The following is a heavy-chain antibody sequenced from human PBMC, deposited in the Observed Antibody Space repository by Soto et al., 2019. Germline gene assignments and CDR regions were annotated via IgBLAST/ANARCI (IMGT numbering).Heavy chain of an antibody. D-gene: IGHD3-3*01. CDR1: GGSFSNKY. CDR2: IYHSGNT. CDR3: ARDSAFWSGLSWFDP. J-gene: IGHJ5*02. V-gene: IGHV4-59*01. Sequence: SETLSLTCTVSGGSFSNKYWSWIRQTPGKGLEWIGHIYHSGNTNYNTSLKSRVTISVDTSKNQFSLKLSSVTAADTAVYYFARDSAFWSGLSWFDPWGQGTLVTAPQ.